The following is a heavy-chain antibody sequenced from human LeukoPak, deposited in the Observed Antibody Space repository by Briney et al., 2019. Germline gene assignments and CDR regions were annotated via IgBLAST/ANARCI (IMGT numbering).Heavy chain of an antibody. V-gene: IGHV3-15*01. Sequence: KSGGSLRLSCAASGFTFSNAWVSWARQAPGKGLEWLGRIKSKTDGGTTDYAAPVKGRSTISRDDSKYTLDLQMNSLRTEDTAVYYCTTALRGIIYWGQGTLVTVSS. CDR3: TTALRGIIY. J-gene: IGHJ4*02. D-gene: IGHD3-10*01. CDR1: GFTFSNAW. CDR2: IKSKTDGGTT.